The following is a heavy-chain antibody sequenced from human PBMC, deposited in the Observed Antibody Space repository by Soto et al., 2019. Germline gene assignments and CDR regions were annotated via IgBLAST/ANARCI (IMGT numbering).Heavy chain of an antibody. J-gene: IGHJ5*02. Sequence: QIQLIQSGGEVRTPGASVKVSCKASGYTFSSYGITWLRQAPGQGLEWLGWINPSSGETNYAQKFQGRVTVTTDTSTTTGYMELRNLTFDDTAVSYCARDWYPRFDPWGQGTLVTVSS. V-gene: IGHV1-18*01. CDR3: ARDWYPRFDP. D-gene: IGHD6-13*01. CDR2: INPSSGET. CDR1: GYTFSSYG.